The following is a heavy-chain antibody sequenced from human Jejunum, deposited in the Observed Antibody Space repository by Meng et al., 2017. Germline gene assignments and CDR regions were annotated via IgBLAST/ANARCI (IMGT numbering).Heavy chain of an antibody. CDR3: ASGWALNS. J-gene: IGHJ5*01. D-gene: IGHD5-24*01. Sequence: QVQLQQSGPSLRKPPQTLSPTVVISGERVTRKFASWNWIRQSPSRGLEWLGRPYYRSEWFHDYALSVQGRLTINSDTSKNQFSLQLNSVTPEDAAIYYCASGWALNSWGQGILVTVSS. CDR1: GERVTRKFAS. CDR2: PYYRSEWFH. V-gene: IGHV6-1*01.